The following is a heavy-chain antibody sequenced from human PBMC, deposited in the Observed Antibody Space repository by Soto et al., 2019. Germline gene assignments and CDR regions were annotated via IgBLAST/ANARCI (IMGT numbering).Heavy chain of an antibody. CDR3: ATYSSSSLGAFDV. CDR2: IKSQSDGGTT. CDR1: GFTFSNVW. D-gene: IGHD6-6*01. Sequence: GGSLRLSCAASGFTFSNVWMTWVRQAPGKGLEWVGRIKSQSDGGTTDYAAPVKGRFTTSRDDSENTLSLQMNGLKSEDTAVYYCATYSSSSLGAFDVWGQGTLVTVSS. J-gene: IGHJ3*01. V-gene: IGHV3-15*01.